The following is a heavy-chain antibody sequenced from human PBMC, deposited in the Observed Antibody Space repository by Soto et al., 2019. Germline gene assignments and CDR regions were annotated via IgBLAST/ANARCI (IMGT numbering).Heavy chain of an antibody. CDR1: VGSITSGNSYS. Sequence: SETLSLTCAVSVGSITSGNSYSWSWILQPPGKGLEWIGSISHTGSTSYNPSLKGRVTMSVDKSKNHFSLKLSSVTAADMAVYYCARAVAPYLGTWFDPWGQGTLVTVSS. CDR3: ARAVAPYLGTWFDP. CDR2: ISHTGST. V-gene: IGHV4-30-2*01. D-gene: IGHD3-16*01. J-gene: IGHJ5*02.